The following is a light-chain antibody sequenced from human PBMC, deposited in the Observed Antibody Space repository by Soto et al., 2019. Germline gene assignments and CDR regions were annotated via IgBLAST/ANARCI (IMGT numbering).Light chain of an antibody. CDR2: DVS. V-gene: IGLV2-8*01. CDR3: NSFASSAHVV. CDR1: SSDVGAYNY. J-gene: IGLJ2*01. Sequence: QSALAQPPSASGSPGQSVTISCTGTSSDVGAYNYVSWYQQHPGKAPKLIIYDVSQRPSGVPDRFSGSKSGNTASLTVSGLQAEDEAVYYCNSFASSAHVVFGGGTKLTVL.